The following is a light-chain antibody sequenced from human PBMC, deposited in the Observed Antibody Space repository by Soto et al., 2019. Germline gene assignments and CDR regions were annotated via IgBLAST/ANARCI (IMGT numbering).Light chain of an antibody. CDR3: AACDDSLNCRVV. CDR2: SNN. J-gene: IGLJ1*01. CDR1: SSNIGSNT. Sequence: QSVLTQPPSASGTPGQRVTISCSGSSSNIGSNTVNWYQQLPGTAPKLLLYSNNQRPSGGPDRFSGSKSGASAALAISGRQSDEDADYYCAACDDSLNCRVVFGAGTKLTVL. V-gene: IGLV1-44*01.